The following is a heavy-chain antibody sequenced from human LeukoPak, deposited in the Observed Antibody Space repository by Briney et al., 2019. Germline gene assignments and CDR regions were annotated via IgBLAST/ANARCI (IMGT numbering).Heavy chain of an antibody. D-gene: IGHD1-26*01. CDR1: GFTFSNYA. J-gene: IGHJ4*02. CDR2: ISGSGGST. Sequence: GGSLRLSCTASGFTFSNYAMSWVRQAPGKGLEWVSSISGSGGSTYYADSVKGRFTISRDNSKNTLYLQMNTLRAEDTAVYYCAKDTGGSYYLGYFDYWGQGTLVTVSS. CDR3: AKDTGGSYYLGYFDY. V-gene: IGHV3-23*01.